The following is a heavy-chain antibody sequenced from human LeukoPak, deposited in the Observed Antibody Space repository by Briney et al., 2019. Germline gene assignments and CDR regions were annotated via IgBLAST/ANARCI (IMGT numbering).Heavy chain of an antibody. Sequence: SETLSLTCTVSGGSISTYYWSWIRQPPGKGLEWIGYIYYSGSTNYNPSLKSRVTISVDTSKNQFSLKLSSVTAADTAVYYCARVPQWLAFDYWGQGTLVTVSS. CDR1: GGSISTYY. CDR2: IYYSGST. CDR3: ARVPQWLAFDY. V-gene: IGHV4-59*01. J-gene: IGHJ4*02. D-gene: IGHD6-19*01.